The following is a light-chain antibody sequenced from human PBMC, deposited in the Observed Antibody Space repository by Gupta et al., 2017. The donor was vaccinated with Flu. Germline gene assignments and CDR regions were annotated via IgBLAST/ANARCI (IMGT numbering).Light chain of an antibody. CDR1: QDISNY. V-gene: IGKV1-33*01. J-gene: IGKJ3*01. CDR3: QQYDNLPFT. CDR2: DAS. Sequence: DIQMTQSPSSLSASVGDRVTITRQASQDISNYLNWYQQKPGKAPKLLFYDASNLETGVPSRFSGSGSGTDFTITISSVQPEDIATYYCQQYDNLPFTFGPGTKVEIK.